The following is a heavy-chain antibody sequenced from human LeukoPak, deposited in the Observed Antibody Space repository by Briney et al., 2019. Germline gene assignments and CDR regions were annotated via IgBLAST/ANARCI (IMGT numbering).Heavy chain of an antibody. CDR3: ARAKANWGSGDY. CDR2: INPNTGGT. J-gene: IGHJ4*02. CDR1: EYTFTDYY. V-gene: IGHV1-2*02. Sequence: ASVTVSCKASEYTFTDYYVHWVRQAPGQGLEWMGWINPNTGGTNYAQKFQGRVTMNRDTSISTGYMDLRGLRSDDSAVYYCARAKANWGSGDYWGQGTLVTVSS. D-gene: IGHD7-27*01.